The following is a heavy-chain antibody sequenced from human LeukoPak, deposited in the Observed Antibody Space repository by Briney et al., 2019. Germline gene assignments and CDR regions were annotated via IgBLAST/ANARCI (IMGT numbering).Heavy chain of an antibody. CDR1: GFTFSSYG. CDR2: ISYDGSNK. J-gene: IGHJ6*03. CDR3: AKEGRTVTTSGAYYYYMDV. V-gene: IGHV3-30*18. Sequence: GGSLRLSCAASGFTFSSYGMHWVRQAPGKGLEWVAVISYDGSNKYYADSVKGRFTISRDNSKNTLCLQMNSLRAEDTAVYYCAKEGRTVTTSGAYYYYMDVWGKGTTVTVSS. D-gene: IGHD4-17*01.